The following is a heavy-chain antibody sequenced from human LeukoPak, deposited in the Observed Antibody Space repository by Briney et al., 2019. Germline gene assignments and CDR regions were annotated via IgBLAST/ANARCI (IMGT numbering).Heavy chain of an antibody. CDR1: GFTFSSCA. J-gene: IGHJ4*02. D-gene: IGHD2/OR15-2a*01. Sequence: GGSLRLSCAASGFTFSSCAMHWVRQAPGKGLEWVAVISYDGSNKYYADSVKGRFTISRDNSKNTLYLQMNSLRAEDTAVYYCAREPNPMSNLDYWGQGTLVTVSS. V-gene: IGHV3-30-3*01. CDR2: ISYDGSNK. CDR3: AREPNPMSNLDY.